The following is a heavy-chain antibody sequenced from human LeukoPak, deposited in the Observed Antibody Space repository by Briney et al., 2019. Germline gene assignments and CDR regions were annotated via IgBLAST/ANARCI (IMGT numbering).Heavy chain of an antibody. V-gene: IGHV4-4*09. CDR3: ARRGISEFSSDKGNWLDP. CDR2: ILSSGST. J-gene: IGHJ5*02. CDR1: GGSISNYY. Sequence: SETLSLTRTVSGGSISNYYWNWIRQSPGKGLEWIGYILSSGSTHHNPSLTSRISLSVDTSKNQFSLKLSSVTAADTAVYYCARRGISEFSSDKGNWLDPWGQGTLVTVSS. D-gene: IGHD3-3*01.